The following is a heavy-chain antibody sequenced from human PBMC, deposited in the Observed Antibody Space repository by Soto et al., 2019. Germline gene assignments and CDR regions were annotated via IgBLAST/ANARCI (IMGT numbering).Heavy chain of an antibody. J-gene: IGHJ6*03. Sequence: SETLSLTCTVSGGSISSSSYYWGWIRQPPGKGLEWIGSIYYSGSTYYNPSLKSRVTISVDTSKNQFSLKLSSVTAADTAVYYCASTTDPRYYYYMDVWGKGTTVTVSS. D-gene: IGHD1-1*01. CDR1: GGSISSSSYY. CDR2: IYYSGST. CDR3: ASTTDPRYYYYMDV. V-gene: IGHV4-39*01.